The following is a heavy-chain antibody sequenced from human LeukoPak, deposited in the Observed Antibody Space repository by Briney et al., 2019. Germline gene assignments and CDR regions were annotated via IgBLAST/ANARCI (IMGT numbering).Heavy chain of an antibody. V-gene: IGHV4-4*07. Sequence: SETLSLTCAVYGGSFSGYYWSWIRQPAGKGLEWIGRIYTSGSTNYNSSLKSRVTISVDTSKNQFSLKLNSVTAADTAVYFCARERAYYDILPRWFDPWGQGILVTVSS. CDR1: GGSFSGYY. CDR2: IYTSGST. CDR3: ARERAYYDILPRWFDP. J-gene: IGHJ5*02. D-gene: IGHD3-9*01.